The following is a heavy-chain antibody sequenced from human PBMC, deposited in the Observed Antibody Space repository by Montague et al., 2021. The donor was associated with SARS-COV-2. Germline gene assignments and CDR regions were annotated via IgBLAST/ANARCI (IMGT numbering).Heavy chain of an antibody. V-gene: IGHV4-39*01. CDR1: GGSISSSSYY. CDR2: IYYSGST. Sequence: SETLSLTCTVSGGSISSSSYYWGWIRQPPGKGLEWIGSIYYSGSTYYNPSLKSRVTISVDTSKNQFSLKLSSVTAADTAVYYCARGVPLGYDFWSGYPDIGDFDYWGQGTLVTVSS. CDR3: ARGVPLGYDFWSGYPDIGDFDY. D-gene: IGHD3-3*01. J-gene: IGHJ4*02.